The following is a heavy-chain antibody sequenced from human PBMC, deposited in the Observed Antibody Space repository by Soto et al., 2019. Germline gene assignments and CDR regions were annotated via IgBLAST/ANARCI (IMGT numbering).Heavy chain of an antibody. Sequence: EVQLVESGGGLVQPGGSLRLSCVASGFTFSNYWMYWVRQAPGEGLVWVSRINNDGSVSSYADSVKGRLTISRDNVKNTLYLQMDSLRAEYTAVYYCARGDCVGGTCYSLAGSFYYYMEVWGKGTTVTVFS. V-gene: IGHV3-74*01. CDR3: ARGDCVGGTCYSLAGSFYYYMEV. D-gene: IGHD2-15*01. CDR2: INNDGSVS. CDR1: GFTFSNYW. J-gene: IGHJ6*03.